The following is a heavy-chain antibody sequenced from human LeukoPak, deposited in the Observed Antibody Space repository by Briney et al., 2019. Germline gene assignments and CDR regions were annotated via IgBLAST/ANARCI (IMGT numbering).Heavy chain of an antibody. D-gene: IGHD3-9*01. CDR3: AKDGEYFDWLLAGSSFDY. CDR1: GFTVSSNY. J-gene: IGHJ4*02. Sequence: PGGSLRLSCAASGFTVSSNYMSWVRQAPGKGLEWVSVIYSGGSTYYTDSVKGRFTISRDNSKNTLYLQMNSLRAEDTAVYYCAKDGEYFDWLLAGSSFDYWGQGTLVTVSS. CDR2: IYSGGST. V-gene: IGHV3-53*05.